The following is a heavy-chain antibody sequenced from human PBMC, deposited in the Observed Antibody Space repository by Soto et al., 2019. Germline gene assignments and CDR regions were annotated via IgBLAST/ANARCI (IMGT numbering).Heavy chain of an antibody. J-gene: IGHJ4*02. CDR3: ARDRPDYGDYEPNDY. V-gene: IGHV3-21*01. CDR1: GFTFSSYS. D-gene: IGHD4-17*01. CDR2: ISSSSSYI. Sequence: GGSLRLSCAASGFTFSSYSMNWVRQAPGKGLEWVSSISSSSSYIYYADSVKGRFTISRDNAKNSLYLQMNSLRAEDTAVYYCARDRPDYGDYEPNDYWGQGTLVTVSS.